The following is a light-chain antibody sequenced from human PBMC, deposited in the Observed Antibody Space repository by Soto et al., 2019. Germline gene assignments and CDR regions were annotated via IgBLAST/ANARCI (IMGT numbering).Light chain of an antibody. J-gene: IGKJ1*01. Sequence: DIQMTQSPSYMSASVGDRVTLTCRASQSISSYLNWYQQKPGKAPKLLIYAASSLQSGVPSRFSGSGSGTDFTLTISSLQPEDFATYYCQESYSTPRTFGHGSKVDIK. CDR2: AAS. CDR1: QSISSY. CDR3: QESYSTPRT. V-gene: IGKV1-39*01.